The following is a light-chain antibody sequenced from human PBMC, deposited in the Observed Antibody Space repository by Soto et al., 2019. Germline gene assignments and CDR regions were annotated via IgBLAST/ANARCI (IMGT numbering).Light chain of an antibody. CDR3: QQYDNLPRNGVT. CDR1: QDISNY. J-gene: IGKJ4*01. Sequence: DIQMTQSPSSLSASVGDRVTITCQASQDISNYLNWYQQKPGKAPKLLIYDASNLETGVPSRFSGSGSGTDFTFTISSLQPEDIATYYCQQYDNLPRNGVTFGGGTKVEIK. CDR2: DAS. V-gene: IGKV1-33*01.